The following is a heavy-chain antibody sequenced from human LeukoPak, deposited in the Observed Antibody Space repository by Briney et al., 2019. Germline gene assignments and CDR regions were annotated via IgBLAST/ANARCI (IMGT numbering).Heavy chain of an antibody. CDR1: GLILSGSA. CDR2: ISSEANTNAT. Sequence: GGSLRLPCAASGLILSGSALHWVREACGKGLEWFGRISSEANTNATTYAASVYGRFTISRDNSKSTAYLRMNSPKTEDTAVYYCTPYRDLNWIDPWGQGTLVTVSS. J-gene: IGHJ5*02. D-gene: IGHD5-18*01. CDR3: TPYRDLNWIDP. V-gene: IGHV3-73*01.